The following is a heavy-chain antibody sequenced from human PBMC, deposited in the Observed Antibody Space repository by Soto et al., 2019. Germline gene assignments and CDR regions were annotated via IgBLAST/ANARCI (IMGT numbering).Heavy chain of an antibody. V-gene: IGHV4-39*01. Sequence: SETLSLTCTVSGGSISSSSYYWGWIRQPPGKGLEWIGSIYYSGSTYYNPSLKSRVTISVDTSKNQFSLKLSSVTAADTAVYYCARSTMVRGPSSYIGWFDPWGQGTLVTVSS. D-gene: IGHD3-10*01. J-gene: IGHJ5*02. CDR2: IYYSGST. CDR1: GGSISSSSYY. CDR3: ARSTMVRGPSSYIGWFDP.